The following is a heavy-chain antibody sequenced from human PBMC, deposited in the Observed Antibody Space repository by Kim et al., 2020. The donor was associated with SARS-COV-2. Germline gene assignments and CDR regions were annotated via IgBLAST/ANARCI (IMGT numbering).Heavy chain of an antibody. D-gene: IGHD6-13*01. J-gene: IGHJ3*02. V-gene: IGHV4-39*01. Sequence: SETLSLTCTVSGGSITTTSYYWGWIRQPPGKGLQWIASIYYGGSTYYTPSLRSRLTISVDTSKNQFSLNLSSVTAADTAVYYCARHYNIQRFSEYSSSWPNDAFDIWGQGTMVTVSS. CDR2: IYYGGST. CDR3: ARHYNIQRFSEYSSSWPNDAFDI. CDR1: GGSITTTSYY.